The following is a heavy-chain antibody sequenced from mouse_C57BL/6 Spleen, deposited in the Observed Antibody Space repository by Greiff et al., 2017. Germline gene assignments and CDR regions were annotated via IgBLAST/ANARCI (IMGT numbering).Heavy chain of an antibody. CDR2: IYPGSGNT. V-gene: IGHV1-76*01. D-gene: IGHD2-3*01. CDR3: ARGDGYYAFAY. J-gene: IGHJ3*01. CDR1: GYTFTDYY. Sequence: VQLQQSGAELVRPGASVKLSCKASGYTFTDYYINWVKQRPRQGLEWIARIYPGSGNTYYNEKFKGKATLTAEKSSSTAYMQLSSLTSEDSAVYFCARGDGYYAFAYWGQGTLVTVSA.